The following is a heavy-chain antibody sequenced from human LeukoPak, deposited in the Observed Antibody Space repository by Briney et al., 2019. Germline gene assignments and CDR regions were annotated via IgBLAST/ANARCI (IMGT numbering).Heavy chain of an antibody. CDR2: IKQDGSEK. D-gene: IGHD6-6*01. Sequence: GSLRLSCAASGFTFSSYWMSWVRQAPGKGLEWVANIKQDGSEKYYVDSVKGRFTISRGNAKNSLYLQMNSLRAEDTAVYYCASLRRLVPPRYWGQGTLVTVSS. CDR1: GFTFSSYW. V-gene: IGHV3-7*01. CDR3: ASLRRLVPPRY. J-gene: IGHJ4*02.